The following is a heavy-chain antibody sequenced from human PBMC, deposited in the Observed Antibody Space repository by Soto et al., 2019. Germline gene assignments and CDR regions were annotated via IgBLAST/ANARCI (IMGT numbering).Heavy chain of an antibody. Sequence: QVQLVQSGAEVKKPGASVKVSCKASGYTFTSYAMHWVRQAPGQRLEWMGWINAGNGNTKYSQKFQGRVTITRDTSASTAYMELGSLRSEDTAVYYCARGHIVATIVHAFDIWGQGTMVTVSS. CDR3: ARGHIVATIVHAFDI. J-gene: IGHJ3*02. D-gene: IGHD5-12*01. CDR2: INAGNGNT. V-gene: IGHV1-3*01. CDR1: GYTFTSYA.